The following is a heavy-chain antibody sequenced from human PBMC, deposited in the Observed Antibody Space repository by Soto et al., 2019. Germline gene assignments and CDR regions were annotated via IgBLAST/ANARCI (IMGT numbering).Heavy chain of an antibody. Sequence: SVKVSCKASGGTYPMTWVRHAPVQGLEWMGGIIPIFGTANYAQRFQGRVTITADKSTSTAYMELSSLTSEDTAVYYCARASYCGDDCYQNFDYWGQGTLVTVSS. D-gene: IGHD2-21*02. J-gene: IGHJ4*02. CDR3: ARASYCGDDCYQNFDY. CDR1: GGTYP. CDR2: IIPIFGTA. V-gene: IGHV1-69*06.